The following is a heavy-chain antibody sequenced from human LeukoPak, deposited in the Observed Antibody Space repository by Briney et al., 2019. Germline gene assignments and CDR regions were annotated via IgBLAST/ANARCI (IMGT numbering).Heavy chain of an antibody. CDR3: ARVDTVMAYYFDL. J-gene: IGHJ4*02. CDR1: GFTVSTNC. Sequence: GGSLRLSCAASGFTVSTNCMTWVRQAPGKGLEWVSTIYSGGTTYYADSVMGRFTIARHNSRNTLYLQMNSLRAEDTAVYYCARVDTVMAYYFDLWGQGTLVTVSS. CDR2: IYSGGTT. V-gene: IGHV3-53*04. D-gene: IGHD5-18*01.